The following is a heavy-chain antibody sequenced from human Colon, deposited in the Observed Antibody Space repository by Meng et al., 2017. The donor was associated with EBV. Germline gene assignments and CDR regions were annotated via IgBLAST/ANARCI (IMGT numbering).Heavy chain of an antibody. CDR3: ARVSSGWDYFNY. Sequence: QVQLQESGLGPVKPSHTLSLTCTVSGGSVSSGGYYWTWIRTHPGKGLEWFGHIYYSGCTFYHPSLKRRVIISIDTSKNQFSLNLRSVTAADTAVYYCARVSSGWDYFNYWGQGTLVTVSS. V-gene: IGHV4-31*03. J-gene: IGHJ4*02. CDR1: GGSVSSGGYY. D-gene: IGHD6-19*01. CDR2: IYYSGCT.